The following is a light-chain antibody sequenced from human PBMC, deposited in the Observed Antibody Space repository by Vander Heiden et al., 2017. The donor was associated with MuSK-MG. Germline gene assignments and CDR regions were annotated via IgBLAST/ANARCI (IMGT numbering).Light chain of an antibody. CDR2: GAA. V-gene: IGKV3-20*01. J-gene: IGKJ5*01. CDR1: QSVSSSY. Sequence: ELVLTQSPGSLSLSPGERATLSCRASQSVSSSYLAWYQQKPGQAPRLLIYGAASRDTGIPDRFGGSGYGRDFTLTISRREPEDFAVYYCQQDCRSSLITFGQGTPLEIK. CDR3: QQDCRSSLIT.